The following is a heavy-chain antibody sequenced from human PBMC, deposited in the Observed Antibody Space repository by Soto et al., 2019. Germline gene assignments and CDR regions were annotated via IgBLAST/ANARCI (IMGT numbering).Heavy chain of an antibody. CDR1: GYTFSSYG. D-gene: IGHD3-10*01. Sequence: QVQLVQSGAEVKKPGASVKVSCKASGYTFSSYGISWVRQAPGQGLEWMGWISAYNGNTNYAQKLQGRVTMTRDTSTRPAYMELRRLRSDDTAVYYCARDKGDGSGSYYGYWGQGTLVTVSS. V-gene: IGHV1-18*01. CDR3: ARDKGDGSGSYYGY. J-gene: IGHJ4*02. CDR2: ISAYNGNT.